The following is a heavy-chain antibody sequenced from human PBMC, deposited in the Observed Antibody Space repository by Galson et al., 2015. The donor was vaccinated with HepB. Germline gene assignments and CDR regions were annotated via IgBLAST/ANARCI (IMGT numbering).Heavy chain of an antibody. Sequence: SLRLSCAASGFTFSNYAMSWVRQAPGKGLEWVSAISGSGASTFYADSVKGRFTISRDNSKSMVYLQMNSLRAEDTAVYYCANPPEMATRTYNHYGMEVWGQGTTVTVSS. CDR2: ISGSGAST. J-gene: IGHJ6*02. V-gene: IGHV3-23*01. CDR1: GFTFSNYA. D-gene: IGHD5-24*01. CDR3: ANPPEMATRTYNHYGMEV.